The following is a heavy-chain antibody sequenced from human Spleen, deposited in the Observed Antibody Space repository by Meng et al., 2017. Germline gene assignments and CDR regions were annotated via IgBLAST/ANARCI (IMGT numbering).Heavy chain of an antibody. D-gene: IGHD2-21*01. J-gene: IGHJ5*02. CDR2: ISQGSGRT. CDR1: GDSISSRDW. V-gene: IGHV4-4*02. Sequence: QGQLDEAGPGPVQPSGPLFLNCAGSGDSISSRDWWSWVRQPPGKGLEWIGEISQGSGRTNYNPSLKSRVTISLDKSRNQFSLNVNSVTAADTAVYYCVRNEGYSFGAWGQGTLVTVSS. CDR3: VRNEGYSFGA.